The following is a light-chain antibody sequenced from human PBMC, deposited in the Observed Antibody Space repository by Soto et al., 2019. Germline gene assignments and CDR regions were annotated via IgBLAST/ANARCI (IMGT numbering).Light chain of an antibody. CDR2: KAS. J-gene: IGKJ4*01. Sequence: DIQMTQSPSTLSASVGDRVTITCRASQSISSWLAWYQQKPGKAPKLLMYKASNLESGGPSRFSGSGSGTEFTLTISSLQPDDLATYHCQQYNDYPLTFGGGTKVQIK. CDR1: QSISSW. CDR3: QQYNDYPLT. V-gene: IGKV1-5*03.